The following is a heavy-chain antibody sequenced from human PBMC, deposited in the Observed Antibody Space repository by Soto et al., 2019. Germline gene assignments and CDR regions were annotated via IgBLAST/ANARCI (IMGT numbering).Heavy chain of an antibody. CDR3: ARDFDYGDYNWFDP. V-gene: IGHV1-2*04. J-gene: IGHJ5*02. CDR2: INPNSGGT. CDR1: GYTFTGYY. D-gene: IGHD4-17*01. Sequence: ASVKVSCKASGYTFTGYYMHWVRQAPGQGLEWMGWINPNSGGTNYAQKFQGWVTMTRDTSISTAYMELSRLRSDDTAVYYCARDFDYGDYNWFDPCGQGTLVTVSS.